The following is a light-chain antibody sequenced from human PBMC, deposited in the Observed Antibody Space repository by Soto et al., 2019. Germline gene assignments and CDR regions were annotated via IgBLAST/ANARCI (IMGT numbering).Light chain of an antibody. J-gene: IGKJ2*03. CDR2: DAS. CDR1: QSVSSSY. Sequence: EVVMTQSLATPSVAPVERATLSCSASQSVSSSYLGWYQQKHGQAPRLLIYDASRRANGIPERLIGSSSCTAFSLLIIILEHPDSSVYYCRHYGTSPSYSFGQGTKVDI. CDR3: RHYGTSPSYS. V-gene: IGKV3-20*01.